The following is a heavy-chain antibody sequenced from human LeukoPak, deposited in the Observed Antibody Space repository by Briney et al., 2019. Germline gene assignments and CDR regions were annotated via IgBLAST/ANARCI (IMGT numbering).Heavy chain of an antibody. D-gene: IGHD5-24*01. CDR1: GFTFSSYS. Sequence: GGSLRLSCAASGFTFSSYSMNWVRQAPGKGLEWVGFIRSKAYGGTTEYAASVKGRFTISRDDSKSIAYLQMNSLKTEDTAVYYCTRFMATIANYYYYMDVWGKGTTVTISS. V-gene: IGHV3-49*04. CDR3: TRFMATIANYYYYMDV. CDR2: IRSKAYGGTT. J-gene: IGHJ6*03.